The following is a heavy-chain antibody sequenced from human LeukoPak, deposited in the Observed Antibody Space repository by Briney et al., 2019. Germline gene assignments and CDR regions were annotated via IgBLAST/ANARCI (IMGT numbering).Heavy chain of an antibody. CDR2: MNPNSGNT. Sequence: ASVKVSCKASGYTFTSYDINWVRQATGQGLEWMGWMNPNSGNTGYAQKFQGRVTMTRNTSISTAYMELSSLRSEDTAVYYCARSKDILTGYCFDYWGQGTLVTVSS. CDR3: ARSKDILTGYCFDY. J-gene: IGHJ4*02. D-gene: IGHD3-9*01. V-gene: IGHV1-8*01. CDR1: GYTFTSYD.